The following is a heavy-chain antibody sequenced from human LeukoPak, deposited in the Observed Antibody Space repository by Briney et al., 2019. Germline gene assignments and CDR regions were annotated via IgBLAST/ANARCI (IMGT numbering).Heavy chain of an antibody. J-gene: IGHJ6*03. D-gene: IGHD4-23*01. CDR1: GYPFTTYG. CDR3: ARNGTYGGDFYYFYMDV. V-gene: IGHV1-18*01. CDR2: ISVYSGYS. Sequence: GASVTVSCKASGYPFTTYGITWIRQAPGQGLEWMGWISVYSGYSTYAQNLQGRVTMTTDTSTTTAYMELRSLRSDDTAVYYCARNGTYGGDFYYFYMDVWGKGTTVTVSS.